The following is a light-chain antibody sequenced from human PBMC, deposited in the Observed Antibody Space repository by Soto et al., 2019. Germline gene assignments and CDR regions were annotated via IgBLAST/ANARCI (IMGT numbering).Light chain of an antibody. CDR2: DAS. CDR3: QQRSNWPPLLT. V-gene: IGKV3-11*01. J-gene: IGKJ4*01. CDR1: QSVSSD. Sequence: EIVLTQSPATLSLSAGERATLSCRASQSVSSDLAWYQQKPGQAPRLLIYDASNRATGIPARFSGSGSGTDFTLTISSLEPEDFAVYYGQQRSNWPPLLTFGGGTKVEIK.